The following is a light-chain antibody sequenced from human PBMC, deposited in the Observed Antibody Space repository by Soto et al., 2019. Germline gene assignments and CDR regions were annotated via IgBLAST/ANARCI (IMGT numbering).Light chain of an antibody. Sequence: QSALTQPASVSGSPGQSITISCTGTSSDVGGYNYVSWYQQHPGKAPKVMIYEVSKRPSGVSNRFSGSKSGNTASLTISGLQAEDEADYYCSSFTNTITRYAFGTGTKLTVL. V-gene: IGLV2-14*01. J-gene: IGLJ1*01. CDR1: SSDVGGYNY. CDR2: EVS. CDR3: SSFTNTITRYA.